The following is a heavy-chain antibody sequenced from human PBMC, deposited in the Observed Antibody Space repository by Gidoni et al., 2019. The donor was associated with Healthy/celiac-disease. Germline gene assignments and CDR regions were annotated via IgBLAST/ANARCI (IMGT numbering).Heavy chain of an antibody. V-gene: IGHV3-30*02. D-gene: IGHD7-27*01. Sequence: QVQLVESGGGVVQPGGSLRLSCAASGFTFSSYGMHWVRQAPGKGLEWVAFIRYDGSNKYYADSVKGRFTISRDNSKNTLYLQMNSLRAEDTAVYYCAILRHWGYHYFDYWGQGTLVTVSS. CDR2: IRYDGSNK. CDR1: GFTFSSYG. J-gene: IGHJ4*02. CDR3: AILRHWGYHYFDY.